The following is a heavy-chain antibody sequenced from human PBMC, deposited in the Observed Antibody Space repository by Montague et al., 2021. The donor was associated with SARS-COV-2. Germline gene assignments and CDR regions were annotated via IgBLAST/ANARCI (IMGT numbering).Heavy chain of an antibody. J-gene: IGHJ4*02. CDR3: ARAQNICFIANCVNYFDL. CDR2: IFYTGSK. V-gene: IGHV4-59*01. D-gene: IGHD2-15*01. Sequence: SETLSLTCSVSGGSTSNYYWTWILQSPGKGLQWIGYIFYTGSKKFNPSLKTRVSMSLDASKNHFSLRLSAVTAADTASYYCARAQNICFIANCVNYFDLWGLGALVTVSS. CDR1: GGSTSNYY.